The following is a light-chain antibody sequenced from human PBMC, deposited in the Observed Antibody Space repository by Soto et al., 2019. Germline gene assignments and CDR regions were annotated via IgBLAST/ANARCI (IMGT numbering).Light chain of an antibody. CDR2: DVS. Sequence: QSALTQPASVSGSPGQSISISCTGTSSDVGAYNFVAWYQQHPGKAPKLMINDVSKRHSGVSNRFSGSKSGNTAALSISGLQAADEADYYCSSYATSSTLVFGGGTKVTVL. J-gene: IGLJ2*01. V-gene: IGLV2-14*01. CDR1: SSDVGAYNF. CDR3: SSYATSSTLV.